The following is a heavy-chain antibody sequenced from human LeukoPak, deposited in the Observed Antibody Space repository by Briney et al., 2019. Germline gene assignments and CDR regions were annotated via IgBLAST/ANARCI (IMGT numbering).Heavy chain of an antibody. J-gene: IGHJ5*02. CDR3: ARVEEGWFDP. CDR1: GFTVSNNY. CDR2: IYSGTTA. Sequence: GGSLRLSCAASGFTVSNNYMGWVRQAPGKGLEWVSVIYSGTTAYYPDSVKGRFTISRDNSKNTLYLQMNSLSAEDTAVYYCARVEEGWFDPWGRGTLVTVSS. V-gene: IGHV3-66*01.